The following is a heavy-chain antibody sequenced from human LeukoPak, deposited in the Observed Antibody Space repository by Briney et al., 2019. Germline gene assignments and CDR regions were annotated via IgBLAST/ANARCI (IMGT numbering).Heavy chain of an antibody. CDR2: IGGSGDNR. Sequence: GGSLRLSCAASGFTFKSYAMSWVRQAPGKGLEWVSSIGGSGDNRYYADSVKGRFSIYRDNSKNTLYLQMNSLRAEDTAVYYCARVPSGGSPAADAFDIWGQGTMVSVSS. CDR3: ARVPSGGSPAADAFDI. V-gene: IGHV3-23*01. D-gene: IGHD2-2*01. J-gene: IGHJ3*02. CDR1: GFTFKSYA.